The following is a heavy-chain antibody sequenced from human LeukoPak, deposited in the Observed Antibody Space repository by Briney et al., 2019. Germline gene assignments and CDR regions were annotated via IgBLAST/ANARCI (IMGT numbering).Heavy chain of an antibody. V-gene: IGHV3-48*03. CDR3: ARYGGGLDY. Sequence: GGSLRLSCAASEFTFSGYDIIGVRQAPGKGLEWVSWITGSGGAVKYTDSVKGRFTISRDNAKKSVYLQMNSLRVEDTAVYYCARYGGGLDYWGQGTLVTVSS. D-gene: IGHD3-16*01. CDR1: EFTFSGYD. J-gene: IGHJ4*02. CDR2: ITGSGGAV.